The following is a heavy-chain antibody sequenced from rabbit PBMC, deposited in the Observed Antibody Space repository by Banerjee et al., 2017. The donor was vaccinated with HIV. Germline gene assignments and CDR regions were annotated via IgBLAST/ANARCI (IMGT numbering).Heavy chain of an antibody. CDR2: ISAGSSGTT. CDR1: GFSFSTYY. Sequence: QQQLEESGGGLVKPEGSLTLSCTASGFSFSTYYMCWVRQAPGKGLEWIGCISAGSSGTTYYASWAKGRFTISKTSSTAVTLQMTSLTAADTATYFCGRDRDGDAGYGSLALWGPGTLVTVS. J-gene: IGHJ6*01. D-gene: IGHD6-1*01. CDR3: GRDRDGDAGYGSLAL. V-gene: IGHV1S45*01.